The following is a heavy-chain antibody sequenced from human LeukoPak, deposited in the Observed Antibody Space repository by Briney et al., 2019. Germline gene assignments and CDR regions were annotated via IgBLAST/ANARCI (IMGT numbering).Heavy chain of an antibody. Sequence: ASVKVSCKASGYTFTGYYMRWVRQAPGQGLEWMGWINPNSGGTNYAQKFQGRVTMTRDTSISTAYMELSRLRSDDTAVYYCARDRVGSSWSFDYWGQGTLVTVSS. J-gene: IGHJ4*02. CDR3: ARDRVGSSWSFDY. D-gene: IGHD6-13*01. V-gene: IGHV1-2*02. CDR1: GYTFTGYY. CDR2: INPNSGGT.